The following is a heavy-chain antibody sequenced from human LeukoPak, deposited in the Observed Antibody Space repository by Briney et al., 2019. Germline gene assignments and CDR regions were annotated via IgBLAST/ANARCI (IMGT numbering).Heavy chain of an antibody. Sequence: PGRSLRLSCATSGFTFSSYAMHWVRQAPGKGLEWVALISYDGINQHYADSVKGRFIISRDNSKNTLYLQLNSLRLEDTAVYYCTLTTFGVVYYFDYWGQGTLVTVSS. D-gene: IGHD1/OR15-1a*01. V-gene: IGHV3-30*04. CDR1: GFTFSSYA. CDR2: ISYDGINQ. J-gene: IGHJ4*02. CDR3: TLTTFGVVYYFDY.